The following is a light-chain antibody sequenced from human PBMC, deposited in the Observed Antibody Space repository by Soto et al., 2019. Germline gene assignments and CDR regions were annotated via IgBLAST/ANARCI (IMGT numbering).Light chain of an antibody. CDR3: SSYAGGNNYV. Sequence: QSALTQPPSASGSPGQSVTISWTGTSGDVGGYNYVSWYQQHPGKAPKLMIYEVSQRPSGVPDRFSGSKSGNTASLTVSGLEAEDEADYYCSSYAGGNNYVFGTGTKLTVL. V-gene: IGLV2-8*01. CDR2: EVS. CDR1: SGDVGGYNY. J-gene: IGLJ1*01.